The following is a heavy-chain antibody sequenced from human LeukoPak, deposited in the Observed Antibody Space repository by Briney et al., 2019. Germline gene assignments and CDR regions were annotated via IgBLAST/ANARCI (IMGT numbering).Heavy chain of an antibody. D-gene: IGHD3-10*01. Sequence: SETLSLTCAVSGASISNYYWSWIRQPPGKGLEWIGYKHCSGSTNYNPSLKSRITISVDTSKNQFSLKLSSVTAADTAVYYCARVGPDYDSGTNPFDYWGQGTLATVSS. CDR2: KHCSGST. J-gene: IGHJ4*02. V-gene: IGHV4-59*01. CDR1: GASISNYY. CDR3: ARVGPDYDSGTNPFDY.